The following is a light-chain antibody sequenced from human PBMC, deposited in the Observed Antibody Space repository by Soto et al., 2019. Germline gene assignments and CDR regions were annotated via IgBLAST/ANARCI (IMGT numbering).Light chain of an antibody. CDR1: QSVTSN. CDR3: QQYDNWWT. J-gene: IGKJ1*01. Sequence: EIVLTQSPGTLSLYPGESATLSCRASQSVTSNYIAWYQQKPGQAPRLLIYRASTRATGIPARFSGSGSGTEFTLTISSLQSEDFAVYYCQQYDNWWTFGQGTKVDIK. V-gene: IGKV3-15*01. CDR2: RAS.